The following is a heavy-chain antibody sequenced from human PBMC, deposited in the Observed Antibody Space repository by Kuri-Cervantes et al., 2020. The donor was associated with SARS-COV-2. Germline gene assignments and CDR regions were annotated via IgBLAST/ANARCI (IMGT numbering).Heavy chain of an antibody. Sequence: GESLKISCTASGFTFNNYAMRWVRQAPGKGLEWVSGISGDGDRADYADSVKGRFTISRDNSKNMLYLQMISLRAEDTAVYYCAKDKGFGELFFDYWGQGTLVTVSS. J-gene: IGHJ4*02. CDR1: GFTFNNYA. D-gene: IGHD3-10*01. CDR3: AKDKGFGELFFDY. CDR2: ISGDGDRA. V-gene: IGHV3-23*01.